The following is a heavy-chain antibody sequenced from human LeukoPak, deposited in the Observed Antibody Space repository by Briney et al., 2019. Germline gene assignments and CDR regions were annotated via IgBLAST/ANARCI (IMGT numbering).Heavy chain of an antibody. J-gene: IGHJ5*02. V-gene: IGHV4-39*07. CDR3: ARGGRRYWFDP. CDR2: IYYSGST. CDR1: GGSISIYY. Sequence: SETLSLTCTVSGGSISIYYWSWIRQPPGKGLEWIGSIYYSGSTYFNPSLKGRVTISVDTSKNQFSLKLSSVTAADTAVYYCARGGRRYWFDPWGQGTLVTVSS. D-gene: IGHD3-16*01.